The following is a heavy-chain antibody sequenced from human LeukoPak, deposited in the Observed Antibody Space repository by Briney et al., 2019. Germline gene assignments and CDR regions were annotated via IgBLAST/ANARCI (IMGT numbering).Heavy chain of an antibody. CDR3: ARGVVVAATPDY. Sequence: GGSLRLSCAASGFTFSSYAMHWVRQAPGKGLEWVAVISYDGSNKYSADSVKGRFTISRDNSKNTLYLDMNSMRAEDTAVYYCARGVVVAATPDYWGQGTLVTVSS. CDR2: ISYDGSNK. J-gene: IGHJ4*02. D-gene: IGHD2-15*01. V-gene: IGHV3-30-3*01. CDR1: GFTFSSYA.